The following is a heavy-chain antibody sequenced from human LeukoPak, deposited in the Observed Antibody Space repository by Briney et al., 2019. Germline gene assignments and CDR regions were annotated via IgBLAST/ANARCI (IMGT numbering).Heavy chain of an antibody. J-gene: IGHJ1*01. CDR3: VRRGLIVTEYLER. CDR1: GFTVSSNY. Sequence: GGSLRLSCAASGFTVSSNYMNWVRQAPGKGLEWVSYISSGRSTIYYADSVKGRFTISRDNAKNSLYLQMNSLRAEDTAVYYCVRRGLIVTEYLERWGQGTLVIVSS. D-gene: IGHD3-10*01. V-gene: IGHV3-48*04. CDR2: ISSGRSTI.